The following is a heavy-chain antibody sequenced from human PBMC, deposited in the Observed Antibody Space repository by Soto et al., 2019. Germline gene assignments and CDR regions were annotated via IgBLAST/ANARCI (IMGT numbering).Heavy chain of an antibody. J-gene: IGHJ5*02. CDR3: VRWSNNKVLDP. CDR1: GFTFSSHG. D-gene: IGHD1-1*01. CDR2: IWYDGSNK. V-gene: IGHV3-33*01. Sequence: QVHLVESGGGVVQPGRSLRLSCAGSGFTFSSHGMHWVRQAPGKGLEWVAVIWYDGSNKYYADSVEGRFTISRDNSKNTVSLQMNSLRVDDTAVYYWVRWSNNKVLDPWGQGTLVTVSS.